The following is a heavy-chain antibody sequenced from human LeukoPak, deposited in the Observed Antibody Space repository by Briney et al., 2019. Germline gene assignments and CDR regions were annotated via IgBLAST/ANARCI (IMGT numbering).Heavy chain of an antibody. CDR2: ISYSGIT. Sequence: PSETLSLTCTVSGGSISSSYWGWIRQPPGKGLEWIGSISYSGITYYNPSLKSRLTISVDTSKKQFSLKLSSVTAADTAVYYCARDFRGGYDFWSGYYTPYYFDYWGQGTLVTVSP. J-gene: IGHJ4*02. D-gene: IGHD3-3*01. CDR1: GGSISSSY. CDR3: ARDFRGGYDFWSGYYTPYYFDY. V-gene: IGHV4-39*07.